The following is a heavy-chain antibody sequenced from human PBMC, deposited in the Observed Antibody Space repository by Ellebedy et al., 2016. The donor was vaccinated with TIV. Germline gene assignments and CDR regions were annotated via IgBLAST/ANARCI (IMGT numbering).Heavy chain of an antibody. CDR2: IYYTGSA. CDR3: ARVAITAAVGGGYFDL. CDR1: GGSISGYY. V-gene: IGHV4-59*01. Sequence: MPGGSLRLSCTVSGGSISGYYWSWIRQPPGKGLEWIASIYYTGSANYNPSLKSRVTTSVDTSKNQISLTLMTSLSAADTAVYYCARVAITAAVGGGYFDLWGRGTLVTVSS. J-gene: IGHJ2*01. D-gene: IGHD6-13*01.